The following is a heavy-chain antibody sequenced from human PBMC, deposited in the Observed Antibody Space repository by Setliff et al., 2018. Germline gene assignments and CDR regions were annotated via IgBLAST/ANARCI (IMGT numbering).Heavy chain of an antibody. CDR2: ISASDSI. CDR1: GGSISSHF. V-gene: IGHV4-4*07. J-gene: IGHJ4*02. CDR3: ARDRGYNTTPEDFDY. Sequence: KTSETLSLTCTVSGGSISSHFWSWIRQPAGKGLEWIGRISASDSINYNPSLKSRVTMSLXXSKRLFSLRLTSLTAADTAVYCCARDRGYNTTPEDFDYWGQGIVVTVSS. D-gene: IGHD5-12*01.